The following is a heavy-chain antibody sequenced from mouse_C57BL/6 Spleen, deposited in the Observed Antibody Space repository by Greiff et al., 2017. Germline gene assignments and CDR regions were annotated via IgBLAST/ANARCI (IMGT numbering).Heavy chain of an antibody. D-gene: IGHD2-1*01. Sequence: QVHVKQSGPELVKPGASVKISCKASGYAFSSSWMNWVKQRPGKGLEWIGRIYPGDGDTNYNGKFKGKATLTADKSSSTAYMQLSSLTSEDSAVYFCARGRIYYGNLYAMDYWGQGTSVTVSS. CDR3: ARGRIYYGNLYAMDY. CDR2: IYPGDGDT. CDR1: GYAFSSSW. J-gene: IGHJ4*01. V-gene: IGHV1-82*01.